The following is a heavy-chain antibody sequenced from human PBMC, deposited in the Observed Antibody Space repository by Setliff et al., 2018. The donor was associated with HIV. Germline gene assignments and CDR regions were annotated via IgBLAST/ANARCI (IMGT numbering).Heavy chain of an antibody. Sequence: LSLTCAVSGGSISSDNWWTWVRQAPGKGLEWIGEIYHSEYTNYNPSLKSRVSMSVDKSKNQFSVKLTSVTAADTAVYYCARWGDGYNSYDSWGQGTLVTVSS. CDR3: ARWGDGYNSYDS. CDR1: GGSISSDNW. J-gene: IGHJ4*02. V-gene: IGHV4-4*02. D-gene: IGHD5-12*01. CDR2: IYHSEYT.